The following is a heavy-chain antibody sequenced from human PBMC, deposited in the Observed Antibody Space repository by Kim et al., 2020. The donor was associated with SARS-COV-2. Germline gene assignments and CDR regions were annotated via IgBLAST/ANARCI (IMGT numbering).Heavy chain of an antibody. Sequence: GGSLRLSCAASGFTFSSYAMHWVRQAPGKGLEWVAVISYDGSNKYHADSVKGRSTISRDNSKNTLYLQMNSLRAEDTAVYYCARALNYDFWSGYSGGWGFDYWGQGTLVTVSS. CDR1: GFTFSSYA. D-gene: IGHD3-3*01. J-gene: IGHJ4*02. V-gene: IGHV3-30-3*01. CDR2: ISYDGSNK. CDR3: ARALNYDFWSGYSGGWGFDY.